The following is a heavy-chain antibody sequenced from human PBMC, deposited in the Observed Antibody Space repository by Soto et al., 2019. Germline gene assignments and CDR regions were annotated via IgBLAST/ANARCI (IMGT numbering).Heavy chain of an antibody. CDR1: GFTFSSYS. CDR2: ISSSSSYI. J-gene: IGHJ4*02. V-gene: IGHV3-21*01. Sequence: EVQLVESGGGLVKPGGSLRLSCAASGFTFSSYSMNWVRQAPGKGLEWVSSISSSSSYIYYADSVKGRFTISRDNAKNSLDLQMNSLRAEDTAVYYCAREGIGITGTTDYWGQGTLVTVSS. D-gene: IGHD1-7*01. CDR3: AREGIGITGTTDY.